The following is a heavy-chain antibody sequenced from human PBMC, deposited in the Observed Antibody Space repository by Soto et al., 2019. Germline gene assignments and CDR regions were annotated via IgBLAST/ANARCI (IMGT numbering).Heavy chain of an antibody. V-gene: IGHV1-69*01. CDR3: ARGGGDSSSLWPTFFDY. CDR2: IIPIFGTA. Sequence: QVQLVQSGAEVKKPGSSVKVSCKASGGTFSSYAISWVRQAPGQGLEWMGGIIPIFGTANYAQKFQGRVTITADESTSTAYMELSSLRSKDTAVYYCARGGGDSSSLWPTFFDYWGQGTLVTVSS. J-gene: IGHJ4*02. D-gene: IGHD6-13*01. CDR1: GGTFSSYA.